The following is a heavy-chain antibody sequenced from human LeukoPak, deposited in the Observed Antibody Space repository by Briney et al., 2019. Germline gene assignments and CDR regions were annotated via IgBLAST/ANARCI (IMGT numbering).Heavy chain of an antibody. CDR2: ISYDGSNK. CDR3: ARGAIVGANFDY. V-gene: IGHV3-30*03. Sequence: GGSLRLSCAASGFTFSSYGMHWVRQAPGKGLEWVAVISYDGSNKYYADSVKGRFTISRDNAKNTLYLQMNSLRAEDTAVYYCARGAIVGANFDYWGQGTLVTVSS. CDR1: GFTFSSYG. D-gene: IGHD1-26*01. J-gene: IGHJ4*02.